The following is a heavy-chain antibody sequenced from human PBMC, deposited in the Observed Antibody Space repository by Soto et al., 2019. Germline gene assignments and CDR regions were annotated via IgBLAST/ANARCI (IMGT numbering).Heavy chain of an antibody. D-gene: IGHD3-16*02. Sequence: EVQLLESGGGLVQPGGSLRLSCAASGFTFSSYAMSWVRQAPGKGLEWVSAISGSGGSTYYAASVKGQFTLSIDNSKNTLYQQMNSLRAEDTAVYYCAKWVITFGGVIDGNNWFDPWGQGTLVTVSS. CDR2: ISGSGGST. J-gene: IGHJ5*02. CDR1: GFTFSSYA. CDR3: AKWVITFGGVIDGNNWFDP. V-gene: IGHV3-23*01.